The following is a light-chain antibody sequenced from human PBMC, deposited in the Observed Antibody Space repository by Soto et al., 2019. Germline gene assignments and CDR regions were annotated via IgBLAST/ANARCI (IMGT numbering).Light chain of an antibody. CDR1: QSVSSN. V-gene: IGKV3-15*01. J-gene: IGKJ4*02. CDR2: GAS. Sequence: EIGMTQSASTLSVSAGERVTLSCRASQSVSSNLAWYQQKPGQAPRLLIYGASTRATGVPARFSGRGSGTDFTLTISRLEPEDFAVYYCQQYGSSPQFGGGTKVDIK. CDR3: QQYGSSPQ.